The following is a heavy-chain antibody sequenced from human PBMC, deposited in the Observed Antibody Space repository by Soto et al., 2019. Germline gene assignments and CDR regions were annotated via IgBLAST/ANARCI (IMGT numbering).Heavy chain of an antibody. J-gene: IGHJ6*02. CDR3: ARTSFDGRRYYYGMDV. CDR1: GYSFTSYW. Sequence: GESLKISCKGSGYSFTSYWIGWVRQMPGKGLEWMGIIYPGDSDTRYSPSFEGQVTISADKSVNTAYLHWSSLKASDTAMYYCARTSFDGRRYYYGMDVWGQGTTVTVSS. V-gene: IGHV5-51*01. D-gene: IGHD3-16*01. CDR2: IYPGDSDT.